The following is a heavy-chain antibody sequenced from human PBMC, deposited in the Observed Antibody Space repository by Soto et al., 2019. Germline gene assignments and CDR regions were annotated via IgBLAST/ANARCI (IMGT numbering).Heavy chain of an antibody. V-gene: IGHV1-69*01. CDR1: GGIFSTYA. J-gene: IGHJ4*02. Sequence: QVQLVQSGAEVKKPGSSVKVSCKASGGIFSTYAISWLRQAPGQGLEWMGGIIPIFGTQNYAQRFQGRVTINAEASTSTAYMELSRLRSEDTAVYYCARDRDDYGSGNYYNRIDFWGQGTLVTVSS. CDR2: IIPIFGTQ. CDR3: ARDRDDYGSGNYYNRIDF. D-gene: IGHD3-10*01.